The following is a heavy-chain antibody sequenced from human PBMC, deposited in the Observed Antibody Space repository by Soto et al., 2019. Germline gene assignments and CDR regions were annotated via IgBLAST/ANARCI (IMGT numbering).Heavy chain of an antibody. J-gene: IGHJ6*02. CDR1: GGTLSNYG. V-gene: IGHV1-69*12. CDR2: IIPVFGTA. D-gene: IGHD4-17*01. CDR3: SRGDATKIVVTTYYAMDV. Sequence: QVQLVQSGAEVKKPGSSVRVSCKASGGTLSNYGISWVRQAPGQGLEWMGGIIPVFGTANYAQKFQGRVTITADESKSTVYMDVTSRRSEDTDVSYCSRGDATKIVVTTYYAMDVWGQGTTVSVSS.